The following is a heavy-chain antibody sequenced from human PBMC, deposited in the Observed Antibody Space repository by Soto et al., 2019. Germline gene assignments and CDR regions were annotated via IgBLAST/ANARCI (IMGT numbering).Heavy chain of an antibody. J-gene: IGHJ6*02. V-gene: IGHV1-46*01. CDR3: ARDSSIYPLRYYGMDV. D-gene: IGHD2-2*02. CDR1: GYTFTTCQ. Sequence: ASVKVSCKASGYTFTTCQMHWVRQAPGQGLEWMGIINARSGSTNYAQKFQGRVTLTRDTSTSTVSMELSSLRSEDTAIYYCARDSSIYPLRYYGMDVWGQGTTVTVSS. CDR2: INARSGST.